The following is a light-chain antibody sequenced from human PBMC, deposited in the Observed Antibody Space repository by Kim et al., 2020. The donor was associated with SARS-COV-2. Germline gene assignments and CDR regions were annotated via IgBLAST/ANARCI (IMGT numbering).Light chain of an antibody. V-gene: IGKV3-15*01. Sequence: EIVMTQSPATLSLSPGERVTLSCRASQSVDRNLAWYQQKPGQAPRLLIYGASTRATGLPARISGSGSGTDFTLTISSLQSEDFAVYYCQQYENWPRTFGQGTKVDIK. J-gene: IGKJ1*01. CDR3: QQYENWPRT. CDR1: QSVDRN. CDR2: GAS.